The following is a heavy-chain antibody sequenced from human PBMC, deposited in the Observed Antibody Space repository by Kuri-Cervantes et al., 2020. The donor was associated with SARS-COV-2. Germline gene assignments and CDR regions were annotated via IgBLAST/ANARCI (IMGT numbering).Heavy chain of an antibody. V-gene: IGHV1-69*04. CDR3: AGSATGEGDY. CDR1: GGTFSSYA. Sequence: SVKVSCKASGGTFSSYAISWVRQAPGQGLEWMGRIIPILGAANYAQKFQGRVTITADKSTSTAYMELSSLRSEDTAVYYCAGSATGEGDYWGQGTLVTVSS. J-gene: IGHJ4*02. D-gene: IGHD7-27*01. CDR2: IIPILGAA.